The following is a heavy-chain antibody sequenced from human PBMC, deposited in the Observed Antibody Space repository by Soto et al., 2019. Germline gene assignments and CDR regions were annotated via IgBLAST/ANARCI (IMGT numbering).Heavy chain of an antibody. CDR3: AKNDGYGQSPPRYYYYGMDV. CDR1: GFTFSSYA. J-gene: IGHJ6*02. V-gene: IGHV3-23*01. D-gene: IGHD5-18*01. CDR2: ISGSGGST. Sequence: PGGSLRLSCAASGFTFSSYAMSWVRQAPGKGLEWVSAISGSGGSTYYADSVKGRFTISRDNSKNTLYLQMNSLRAEDTAVYYCAKNDGYGQSPPRYYYYGMDVWGQGTTVTVSS.